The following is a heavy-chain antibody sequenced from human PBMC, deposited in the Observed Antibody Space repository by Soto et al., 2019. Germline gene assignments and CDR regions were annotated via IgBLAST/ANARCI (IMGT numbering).Heavy chain of an antibody. CDR2: ISTSGNT. J-gene: IGHJ4*02. CDR1: GGSISSYY. Sequence: QVQLQESGPGLIKPSETLSLTCTVSGGSISSYYWGWIRQPAGKGLEWIGRISTSGNTNYNPSLKSRVTMSVDTSKNQSSLKLSSVTAEDTAVYYCARGMSGYDYIFDYWGQGTLVTVSS. D-gene: IGHD5-12*01. CDR3: ARGMSGYDYIFDY. V-gene: IGHV4-4*07.